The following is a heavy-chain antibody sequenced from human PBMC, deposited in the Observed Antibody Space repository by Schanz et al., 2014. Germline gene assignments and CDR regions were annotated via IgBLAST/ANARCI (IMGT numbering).Heavy chain of an antibody. D-gene: IGHD6-25*01. CDR3: ARIRGSVCDY. J-gene: IGHJ4*02. CDR2: ISASGGDT. Sequence: EVQLVESGGGLVQPGGSLRLSCAASGFTFSAYYMDWVRQAPGKGLEWLSVISASGGDTYYADSVKGRFTIARDNSKSTVYLQMNSQRPGDAAVYYCARIRGSVCDYWAQGTLVTVSS. V-gene: IGHV3-23*04. CDR1: GFTFSAYY.